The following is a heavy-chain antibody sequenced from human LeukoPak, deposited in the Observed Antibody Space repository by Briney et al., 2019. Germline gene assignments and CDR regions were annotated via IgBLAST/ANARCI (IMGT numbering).Heavy chain of an antibody. CDR2: INPNSGGT. V-gene: IGHV1-2*02. J-gene: IGHJ4*02. CDR1: GYTFTGYY. Sequence: ASVKVSCKASGYTFTGYYMHWVRQAPGQGLELMGWINPNSGGTNYSQKFQDRVTMTRDTSISTAYMDLSRLRSDDTAVYYCAKAGPGYWELVYFDYWGQGTLVTVSS. CDR3: AKAGPGYWELVYFDY. D-gene: IGHD2-15*01.